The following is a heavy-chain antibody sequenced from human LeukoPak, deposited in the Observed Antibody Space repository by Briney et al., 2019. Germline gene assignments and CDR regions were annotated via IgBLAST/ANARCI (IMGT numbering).Heavy chain of an antibody. CDR1: GGSFSGYY. CDR2: INHSGST. V-gene: IGHV4-34*01. D-gene: IGHD3-3*01. Sequence: SETLSLTCAVYGGSFSGYYWSWIRQPPGKGLEWIGEINHSGSTNYNPSLKSRVTTSVDTSKNQFSLKLSSVTAADMAVYYCARVPKYYDFWSGFAAKYMDVWGKGTTVTVSS. J-gene: IGHJ6*03. CDR3: ARVPKYYDFWSGFAAKYMDV.